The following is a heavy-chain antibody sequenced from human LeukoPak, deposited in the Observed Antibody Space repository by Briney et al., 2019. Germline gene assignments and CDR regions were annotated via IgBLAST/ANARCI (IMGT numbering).Heavy chain of an antibody. V-gene: IGHV4-39*01. CDR1: GGSISSSSYY. D-gene: IGHD3-22*01. CDR3: ARLDDSSGYLH. J-gene: IGHJ4*02. Sequence: PSETLSLTCTASGGSISSSSYYWGWIRQPPGKGLEWIGSIYYSGSTYYNPSLKSRVTISVDTSKDQFSLKLSSVTAADTAVYYCARLDDSSGYLHWGQGTLVTVSS. CDR2: IYYSGST.